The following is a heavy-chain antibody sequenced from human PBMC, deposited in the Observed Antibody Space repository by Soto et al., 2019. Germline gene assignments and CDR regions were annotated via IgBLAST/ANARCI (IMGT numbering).Heavy chain of an antibody. CDR3: AREVYYYGSGSYYPPRFYYMDV. D-gene: IGHD3-10*01. J-gene: IGHJ6*03. Sequence: SETLSLTCAVYGGSFSGYYWSWIRQPPGKGLEWIGEINHSGSTNYNPSLKSRVTISVDTSKNQFSLKLSSVTAADTAAYYCAREVYYYGSGSYYPPRFYYMDVWGKGTTVTVSS. V-gene: IGHV4-34*01. CDR1: GGSFSGYY. CDR2: INHSGST.